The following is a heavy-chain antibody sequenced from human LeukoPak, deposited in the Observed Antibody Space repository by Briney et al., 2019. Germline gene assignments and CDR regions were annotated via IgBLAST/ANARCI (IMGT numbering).Heavy chain of an antibody. CDR1: GGSFSDYY. Sequence: SETLSLTCAVYGGSFSDYYWSWIRQPPGKGLEWIGEINHSGSTNYNPSLKSRVTISVDTSKNQFSLRLNSVTAADTAVYYCARDTRFGYWGQGTLVTVSS. CDR2: INHSGST. V-gene: IGHV4-34*01. D-gene: IGHD3-16*01. CDR3: ARDTRFGY. J-gene: IGHJ4*02.